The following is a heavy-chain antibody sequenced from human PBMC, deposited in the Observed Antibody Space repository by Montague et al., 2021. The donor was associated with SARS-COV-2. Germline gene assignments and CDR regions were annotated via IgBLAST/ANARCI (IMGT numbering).Heavy chain of an antibody. CDR1: GYSISSGYY. V-gene: IGHV4-38-2*02. D-gene: IGHD5-24*01. CDR3: ARDRTFRDGYLDAFEI. CDR2: IYHSGTT. Sequence: SETLSLTCTVSGYSISSGYYWGWIRKFPRKGLEWIGSIYHSGTTYYNPSLKSRVTISVDTSKNQFSLKMYSVTAADTAQFYCARDRTFRDGYLDAFEIWGQGTMVTVSS. J-gene: IGHJ3*02.